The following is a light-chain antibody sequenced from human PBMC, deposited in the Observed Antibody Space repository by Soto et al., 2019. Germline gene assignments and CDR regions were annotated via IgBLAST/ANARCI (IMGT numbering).Light chain of an antibody. Sequence: DIQMTQSPSTLSASVGDRVTITCRASQNIDIWLAWYQQKPGRAPKLLIYDSSSLESGVPSRFSGSGSGTEFSLTISSLQPDDFATYYCQQYDSFSSTFGQGTRLEIK. CDR2: DSS. CDR1: QNIDIW. CDR3: QQYDSFSST. V-gene: IGKV1-5*01. J-gene: IGKJ5*01.